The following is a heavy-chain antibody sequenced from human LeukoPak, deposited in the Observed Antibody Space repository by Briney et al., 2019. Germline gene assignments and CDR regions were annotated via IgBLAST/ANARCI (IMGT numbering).Heavy chain of an antibody. CDR3: ANYDFWSGYFG. V-gene: IGHV4-38-2*01. D-gene: IGHD3-3*01. CDR1: GYSISSGYY. CDR2: INHSGST. J-gene: IGHJ1*01. Sequence: PSETLSLTCAVSGYSISSGYYWGWIRQPPGKGLEWIGEINHSGSTNYNPSLKSRVTISVDTSKNQFSLKLSSVTAADTAVYYCANYDFWSGYFGWGQGTLVTVSS.